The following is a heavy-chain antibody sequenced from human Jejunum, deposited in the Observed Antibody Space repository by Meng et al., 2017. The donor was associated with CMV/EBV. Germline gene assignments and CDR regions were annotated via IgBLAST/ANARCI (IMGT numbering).Heavy chain of an antibody. D-gene: IGHD1-26*01. CDR2: IDATSTYI. J-gene: IGHJ4*01. CDR1: RFAFSTYA. CDR3: ARDLVGSMALNN. Sequence: SRFAFSTYAMNWVRQAPGKGLEWVSSIDATSTYIYYADSVRGRFTISRDNAQNSLYLQMNSLRAEDTALYYCARDLVGSMALNNWGLATLVTVSS. V-gene: IGHV3-21*01.